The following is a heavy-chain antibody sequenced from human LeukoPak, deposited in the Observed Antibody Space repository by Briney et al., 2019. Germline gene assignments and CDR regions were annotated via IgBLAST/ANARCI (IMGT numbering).Heavy chain of an antibody. J-gene: IGHJ4*02. CDR3: ARSWSSGYWFPATASFDY. Sequence: GGSLRLSCAASGFTFSSYGMSWVRQAPGKGLEWVANIKQDGSEKHYVDSVKGRFTISRDNAKNSLYLQMNSLRAEDTAVYYCARSWSSGYWFPATASFDYWGQGTLVTVSS. CDR1: GFTFSSYG. V-gene: IGHV3-7*01. CDR2: IKQDGSEK. D-gene: IGHD3-22*01.